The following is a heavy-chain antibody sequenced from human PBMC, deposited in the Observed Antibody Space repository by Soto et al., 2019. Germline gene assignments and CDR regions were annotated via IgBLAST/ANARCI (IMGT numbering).Heavy chain of an antibody. CDR1: GGSINNYY. CDR3: ARQASTTTVIPFDY. J-gene: IGHJ4*02. Sequence: SETLSLTCTVSGGSINNYYWSWIRQPPGKRLQWIAYIYSSGSTNSNPSLKSRVTMSVDTSKNQFSLKLNSVTAADTAVYYCARQASTTTVIPFDYWGQGTLVTVSS. CDR2: IYSSGST. D-gene: IGHD4-17*01. V-gene: IGHV4-59*01.